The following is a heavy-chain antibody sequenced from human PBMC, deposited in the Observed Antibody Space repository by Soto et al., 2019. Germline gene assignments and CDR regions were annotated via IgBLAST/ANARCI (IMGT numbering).Heavy chain of an antibody. D-gene: IGHD3-10*01. J-gene: IGHJ5*02. V-gene: IGHV1-8*01. Sequence: GASVKVSCKASGYTLTNNDVSWVRQATGQGLEWMGWMNPGSGDTGYAQKFRGRVTMTRDISIATAYMELTSLTSDDTAIYYCARMESFGSLNWFDPWGQGTLVTVSS. CDR1: GYTLTNND. CDR3: ARMESFGSLNWFDP. CDR2: MNPGSGDT.